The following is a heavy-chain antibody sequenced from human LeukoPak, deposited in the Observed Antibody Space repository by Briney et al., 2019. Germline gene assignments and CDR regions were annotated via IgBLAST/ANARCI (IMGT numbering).Heavy chain of an antibody. V-gene: IGHV3-23*01. Sequence: GRSLRLSCAASGSTFSSYAMSWVRQAPGKGLEWVSAISGSGGSTYYADSVKGRFTISRDNSKNTLYLQMNSLRAEDTAVYYCAKDRYSSSWYENWFDPWGQGTLVTVSS. CDR2: ISGSGGST. CDR1: GSTFSSYA. CDR3: AKDRYSSSWYENWFDP. D-gene: IGHD6-13*01. J-gene: IGHJ5*02.